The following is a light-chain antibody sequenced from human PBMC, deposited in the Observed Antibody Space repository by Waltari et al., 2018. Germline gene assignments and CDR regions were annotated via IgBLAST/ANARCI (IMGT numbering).Light chain of an antibody. J-gene: IGLJ1*01. CDR3: SSYTTSGTLV. CDR1: SRDVGGYDF. V-gene: IGLV2-14*01. CDR2: GVN. Sequence: QSAPTQPASVSGSPGQSITIPCTGTSRDVGGYDFVSWHKQNPGKAPKVMIYGVNNRPSGVSNRFSGSKSGNTASLIISGLQADDEADYYCSSYTTSGTLVFGTGTKVTVL.